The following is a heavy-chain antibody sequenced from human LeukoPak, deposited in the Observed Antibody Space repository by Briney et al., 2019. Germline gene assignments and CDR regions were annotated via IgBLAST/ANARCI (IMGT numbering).Heavy chain of an antibody. CDR1: GFTFSGDL. V-gene: IGHV3-7*05. J-gene: IGHJ4*02. CDR2: IKQDGTEK. CDR3: ARALWFGGYVDF. Sequence: GGSLRLSRAASGFTFSGDLMTWVGQAPGKGLEWVANIKQDGTEKSYVDSVKRRFTISRDNAKDSAFPQMNSLRAEDAALYFCARALWFGGYVDFWGQGDLVTVSS. D-gene: IGHD3-10*01.